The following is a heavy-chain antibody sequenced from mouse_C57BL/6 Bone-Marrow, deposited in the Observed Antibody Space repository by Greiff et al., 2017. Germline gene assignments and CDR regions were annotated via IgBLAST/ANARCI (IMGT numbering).Heavy chain of an antibody. CDR2: IDPETGGT. Sequence: QVQLQQSGAELVRPGASVTLSCKASGYTFTDYEMHWVKQTPVHGLEWIGAIDPETGGTAYNQKFKGKAILTADKSSSTAYMELRSLTSEDSAVYYCTRGIYSYGSFDYWGQGTTLTGSS. CDR1: GYTFTDYE. J-gene: IGHJ2*01. D-gene: IGHD1-1*01. V-gene: IGHV1-15*01. CDR3: TRGIYSYGSFDY.